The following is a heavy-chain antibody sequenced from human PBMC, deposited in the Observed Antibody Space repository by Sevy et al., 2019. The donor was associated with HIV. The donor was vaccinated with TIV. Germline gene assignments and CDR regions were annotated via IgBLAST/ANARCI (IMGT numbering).Heavy chain of an antibody. Sequence: GGSLRLSCAASGFTFSSYVMHWVRQAPGKGLEWVAVISDDGTNKYYADSVKGRFTISRDNSKKILYVQMNSLRGEDTAVYYCARDQHDYAGNVRTGWFDPWGQGTLVTVSS. D-gene: IGHD4-17*01. J-gene: IGHJ5*02. CDR1: GFTFSSYV. CDR3: ARDQHDYAGNVRTGWFDP. CDR2: ISDDGTNK. V-gene: IGHV3-30-3*01.